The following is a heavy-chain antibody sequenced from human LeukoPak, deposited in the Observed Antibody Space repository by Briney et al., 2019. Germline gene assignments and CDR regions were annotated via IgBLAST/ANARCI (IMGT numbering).Heavy chain of an antibody. V-gene: IGHV3-21*01. CDR3: ARGGPAPTEEMNYYDSSGYHTLSRAFDY. CDR2: ISSSSSYI. D-gene: IGHD3-22*01. Sequence: GGSLRLSCAASGFTFSSYSMNWVRQAPGKGLEWVSSISSSSSYIYYADSVKGRFTISRDNAKNSLYLQMNSLRAEDTAVYYCARGGPAPTEEMNYYDSSGYHTLSRAFDYWGQGTLVTVSS. CDR1: GFTFSSYS. J-gene: IGHJ4*02.